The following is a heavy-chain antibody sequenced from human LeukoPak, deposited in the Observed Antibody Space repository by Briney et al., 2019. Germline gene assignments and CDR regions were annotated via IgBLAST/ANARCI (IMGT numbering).Heavy chain of an antibody. CDR1: GFTFSTYS. Sequence: PGGSLRHSCVASGFTFSTYSMNWVRQAPGKGLEWISYISSGSGTIHYADSVKGRFTISRDNAQNSLYLQMNSLRAEDTAMYYCARDPAGAGIYYAYWAQGTLVTVSS. D-gene: IGHD6-19*01. J-gene: IGHJ4*02. V-gene: IGHV3-48*01. CDR3: ARDPAGAGIYYAY. CDR2: ISSGSGTI.